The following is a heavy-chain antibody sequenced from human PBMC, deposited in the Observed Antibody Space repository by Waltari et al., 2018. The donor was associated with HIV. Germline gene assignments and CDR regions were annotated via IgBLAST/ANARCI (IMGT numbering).Heavy chain of an antibody. CDR3: ARDSSRGWQRNY. J-gene: IGHJ4*02. V-gene: IGHV1-2*06. CDR2: INPTSGGP. D-gene: IGHD6-19*01. Sequence: QVQLVQSGAEVKKPGASVKVSCKASGYSFTGYYIHWVRQAPGQGLEWVGRINPTSGGPNYAQKCQGRVTRTRDTSINTASMERSRLRSDDTAVYYCARDSSRGWQRNYWGQGTLVTVSS. CDR1: GYSFTGYY.